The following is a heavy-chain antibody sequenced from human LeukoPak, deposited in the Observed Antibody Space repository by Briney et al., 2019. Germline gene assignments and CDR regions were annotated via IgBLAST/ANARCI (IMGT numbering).Heavy chain of an antibody. CDR2: IWFDGSTK. J-gene: IGHJ4*02. CDR1: GFTFSSYG. CDR3: AKWDFDY. V-gene: IGHV3-30*02. Sequence: GGSLRLSCAASGFTFSSYGMHWVRQAPGKGLEWVAVIWFDGSTKYYGDSVKGRFTISRDNSKDTLYLQMNSLRPDDTAVYYCAKWDFDYWGQGTLVTVSS.